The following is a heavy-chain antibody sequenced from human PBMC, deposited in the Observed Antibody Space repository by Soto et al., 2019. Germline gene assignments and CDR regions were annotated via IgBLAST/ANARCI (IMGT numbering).Heavy chain of an antibody. D-gene: IGHD6-19*01. CDR1: GFTFEDYP. CDR3: AKDIAVAGKGYYYYYGIDV. V-gene: IGHV3-43D*04. J-gene: IGHJ6*02. Sequence: LRLSCAASGFTFEDYPMHWVRQAPGKGLEWVSLISWDGAYTYYADSVKARFIISRDNSRNSLYLQMTSLRAEDTAFYYCAKDIAVAGKGYYYYYGIDVWGQGTTVTVYS. CDR2: ISWDGAYT.